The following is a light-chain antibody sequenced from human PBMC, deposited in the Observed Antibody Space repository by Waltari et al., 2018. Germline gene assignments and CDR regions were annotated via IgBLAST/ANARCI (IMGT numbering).Light chain of an antibody. CDR3: QQYGSSSLYT. CDR1: QSLTKKY. Sequence: VLTQSPATLSFSPGERATLSCRASQSLTKKYLAWYQQKPGQAPRFLIYGASSRAAGIPDRFSGSGSGKDFTIPISRLEPDDFAVYYCQQYGSSSLYTFGQGTKLEIK. V-gene: IGKV3-20*01. J-gene: IGKJ2*01. CDR2: GAS.